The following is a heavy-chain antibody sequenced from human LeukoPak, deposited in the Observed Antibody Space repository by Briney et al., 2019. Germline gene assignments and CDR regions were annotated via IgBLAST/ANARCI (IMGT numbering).Heavy chain of an antibody. CDR2: VSGSGGGT. D-gene: IGHD5-24*01. J-gene: IGHJ4*02. Sequence: PGGPLRLSCAASGFTFSTYAMSWVRQAPGKGLEWVSLVSGSGGGTYYANSVKGRLTISRDNSKNTLYLQMNSLRAEDTAVYYCAKAHQTWLPDYWGQGTLVTVSS. CDR3: AKAHQTWLPDY. V-gene: IGHV3-23*01. CDR1: GFTFSTYA.